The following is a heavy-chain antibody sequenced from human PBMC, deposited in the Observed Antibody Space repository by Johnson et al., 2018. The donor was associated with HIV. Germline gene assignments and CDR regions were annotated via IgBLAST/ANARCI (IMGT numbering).Heavy chain of an antibody. Sequence: VQLVESGGGLVQPGRSLRLSCTASGFTFGDYAMSWVRQAPGKGLEWVGFIRSKAYGGTTEYAASVKGRFTISRDDSKSIAYLQMNSLKTEDTAVYYCTREGGGQKRAFDIWGQGTMVTVSS. D-gene: IGHD3-16*01. CDR2: IRSKAYGGTT. CDR3: TREGGGQKRAFDI. J-gene: IGHJ3*02. CDR1: GFTFGDYA. V-gene: IGHV3-49*04.